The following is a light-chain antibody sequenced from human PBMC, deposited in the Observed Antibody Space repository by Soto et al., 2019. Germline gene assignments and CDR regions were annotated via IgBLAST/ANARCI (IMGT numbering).Light chain of an antibody. V-gene: IGKV3-11*01. J-gene: IGKJ5*01. CDR1: QSVGSF. CDR2: DAS. CDR3: QQRYDWPLT. Sequence: EIVLTQSPATLSLSPGERATLSCRASQSVGSFLAWYQQKPGQAPRLLIYDASNGATGIPARFSGSGSGTDFTLTISSLEPEDFAVYYCQQRYDWPLTFGPGTRWRL.